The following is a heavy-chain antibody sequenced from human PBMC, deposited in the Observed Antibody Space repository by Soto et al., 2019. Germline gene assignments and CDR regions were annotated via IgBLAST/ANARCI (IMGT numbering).Heavy chain of an antibody. CDR1: GGSINNNGYF. V-gene: IGHV4-30-4*01. CDR3: ARGPSGDKVDY. D-gene: IGHD1-26*01. Sequence: QVQLQESGPGVVEPSQTLSLTCTVSGGSINNNGYFWSRIRQPPGSGLEWIGHIYNSGSTYSNPSLKSRLTISLDTSKNQFSLKLSSVTAADTAVYYCARGPSGDKVDYWGQGTLVTVSS. CDR2: IYNSGST. J-gene: IGHJ4*02.